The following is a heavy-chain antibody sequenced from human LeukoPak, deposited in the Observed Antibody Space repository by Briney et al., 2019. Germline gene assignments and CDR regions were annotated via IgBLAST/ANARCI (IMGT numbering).Heavy chain of an antibody. D-gene: IGHD1-26*01. V-gene: IGHV3-23*01. Sequence: GGSLRLSCAASGFTFSSDGMSWVRQAPGKGLEWRSSVSASGGGTVYADSVKGRVTISRDNSKNTLYLQMNSLRAEDTAVYSCAKNLLGSESYSWYFDLWGRGTLVTVSS. CDR1: GFTFSSDG. CDR3: AKNLLGSESYSWYFDL. CDR2: VSASGGGT. J-gene: IGHJ2*01.